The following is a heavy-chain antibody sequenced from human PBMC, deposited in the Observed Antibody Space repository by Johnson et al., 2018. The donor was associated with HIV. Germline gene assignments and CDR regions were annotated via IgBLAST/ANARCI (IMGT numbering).Heavy chain of an antibody. D-gene: IGHD2-15*01. CDR2: ISYDGSNK. J-gene: IGHJ3*02. CDR1: GFTFSSYA. CDR3: ATPQEGYSAFDI. Sequence: QVKLVESGGGVVQPGRSLILSCAASGFTFSSYAMHWVRQAPGKGLEWVAVISYDGSNKYYADSVKGRFTISRDNSKNTLYLQINSLRAEDTAVYYCATPQEGYSAFDIWGQGTMVTVSS. V-gene: IGHV3-30*04.